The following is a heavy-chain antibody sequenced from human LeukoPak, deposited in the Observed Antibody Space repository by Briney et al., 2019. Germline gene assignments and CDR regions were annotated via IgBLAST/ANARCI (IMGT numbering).Heavy chain of an antibody. Sequence: PGGSLRLSCAASGFTFDDYAMHWVRQAPGKGLEWVSAISGSGGSTYYADSVKGRFTISRDNSKNTLYLQMNSLRAEDTAVYYCAKVRFPGHYMDVWGKGTTVTVSS. CDR2: ISGSGGST. D-gene: IGHD2-21*01. CDR3: AKVRFPGHYMDV. J-gene: IGHJ6*03. V-gene: IGHV3-23*01. CDR1: GFTFDDYA.